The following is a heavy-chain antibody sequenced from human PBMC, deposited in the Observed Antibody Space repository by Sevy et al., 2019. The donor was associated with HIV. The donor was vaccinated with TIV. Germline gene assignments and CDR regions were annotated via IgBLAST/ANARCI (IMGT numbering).Heavy chain of an antibody. J-gene: IGHJ4*02. CDR3: GRGERGSSYYFDY. CDR2: IYYSGST. CDR1: GGSISSGGYY. D-gene: IGHD3-16*01. V-gene: IGHV4-31*03. Sequence: SETLSLTCTVSGGSISSGGYYWSWIRQHPGKGLEWIGYIYYSGSTYYNPSLKSRVTISVDTSKNQFSLKLSSVTAADTAVYYWGRGERGSSYYFDYWGQGTLVTVSS.